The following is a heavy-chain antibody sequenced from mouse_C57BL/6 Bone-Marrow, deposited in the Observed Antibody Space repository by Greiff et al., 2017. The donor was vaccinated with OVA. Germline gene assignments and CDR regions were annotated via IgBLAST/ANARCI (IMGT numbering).Heavy chain of an antibody. Sequence: QVQLQQSGAELVMPGASVKLSCKASGYTFTSYWMHWVKQRPGQGLEWIGEIDPSDSYTNYNQKFKGKSTLTVDKSSSTAYMQLSSLTSEDSAVYYCARSYYYGSSYGDYWGQGTTLTVSS. CDR2: IDPSDSYT. J-gene: IGHJ2*01. D-gene: IGHD1-1*01. CDR3: ARSYYYGSSYGDY. V-gene: IGHV1-69*01. CDR1: GYTFTSYW.